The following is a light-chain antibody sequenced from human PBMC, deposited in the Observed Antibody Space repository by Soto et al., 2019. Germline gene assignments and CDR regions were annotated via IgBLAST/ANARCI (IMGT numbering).Light chain of an antibody. CDR3: QSYDSSLTDLV. CDR1: SSNIGAGYD. Sequence: QSVLTQPPSVSGAPGQRVTISCTGNSSNIGAGYDVHWYQQLPGTAPKLLIFGNSNRPSGVPDRFSGSKSGTSASLAITGLQAEDEADYYCQSYDSSLTDLVFGGGTKVTVL. J-gene: IGLJ2*01. V-gene: IGLV1-40*01. CDR2: GNS.